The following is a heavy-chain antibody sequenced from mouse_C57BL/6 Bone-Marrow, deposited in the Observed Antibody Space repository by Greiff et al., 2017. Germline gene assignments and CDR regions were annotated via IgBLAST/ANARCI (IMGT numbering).Heavy chain of an antibody. CDR1: GYTFTSYD. CDR3: ARRRGFYDGYYGDGFAY. CDR2: IYPRDGST. D-gene: IGHD2-3*01. V-gene: IGHV1-85*01. J-gene: IGHJ3*01. Sequence: VQLQQSGPELVKPGASVKLSCKASGYTFTSYDINWVKQRPGQGLVWIGRIYPRDGSTKYNEKFKGKATLTVDTSSSTAYMELHSLTSEDSAVYFCARRRGFYDGYYGDGFAYWGQGTLVTVSA.